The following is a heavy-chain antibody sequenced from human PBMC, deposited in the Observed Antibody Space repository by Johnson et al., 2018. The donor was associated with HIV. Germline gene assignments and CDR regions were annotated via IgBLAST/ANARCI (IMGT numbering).Heavy chain of an antibody. V-gene: IGHV3-49*03. J-gene: IGHJ3*02. Sequence: VQLVESGGDLVQPGRSLRLSCTGSGFMFADYGISWFRQAPGKGLEWVGLIRNKGYGGTTEYAASVKGRFTISRDDSESIAYLQMNNLKIEDTATYYCTREKEIVVVIAHRGAFDIWGQGTMVTVSS. CDR1: GFMFADYG. CDR3: TREKEIVVVIAHRGAFDI. D-gene: IGHD2-21*01. CDR2: IRNKGYGGTT.